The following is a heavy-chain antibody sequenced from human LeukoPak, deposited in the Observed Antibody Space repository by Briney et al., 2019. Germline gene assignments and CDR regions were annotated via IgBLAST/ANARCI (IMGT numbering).Heavy chain of an antibody. D-gene: IGHD3-10*01. Sequence: GESLKISCKASGYSFTTYWIGWVRQMPGKGLEWMGILHPGDIYPGESDTRISPSFRGQVTISVDKSLSTAYLQWSSLGASDTAMYYCARSTLARGILGSGGAFDIWGQGTMVTVSS. J-gene: IGHJ3*02. CDR3: ARSTLARGILGSGGAFDI. CDR1: GYSFTTYW. CDR2: LHPGDIYPGESDT. V-gene: IGHV5-51*01.